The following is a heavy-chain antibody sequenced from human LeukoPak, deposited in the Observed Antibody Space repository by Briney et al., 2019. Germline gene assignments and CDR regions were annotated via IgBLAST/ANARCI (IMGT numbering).Heavy chain of an antibody. CDR2: ISSSNNYI. V-gene: IGHV3-21*01. Sequence: PGGSLRLSCAASGFTISSFSMNWVRQAPGKGLEWVSSISSSNNYIYYTDSVKGRFTISRDNAKNSLYLQMNSLRAEDTAVYYCARGIAVAGTIDYWGQGTLVTVSS. CDR1: GFTISSFS. CDR3: ARGIAVAGTIDY. D-gene: IGHD6-19*01. J-gene: IGHJ4*02.